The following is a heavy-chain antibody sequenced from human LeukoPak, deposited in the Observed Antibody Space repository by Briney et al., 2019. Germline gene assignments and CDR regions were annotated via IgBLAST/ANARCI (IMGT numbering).Heavy chain of an antibody. CDR2: MNPNSGNT. J-gene: IGHJ3*02. V-gene: IGHV1-8*03. CDR3: ARVTVAGSEGGDDAFDI. CDR1: GYTFTSYD. D-gene: IGHD6-19*01. Sequence: ASVKVSCKASGYTFTSYDINWVRQATGQGLEWMGWMNPNSGNTGYAQKFQGRVTITRNTSISTAYMELSSLRFEDTAVYYCARVTVAGSEGGDDAFDIWGQGTMVTVSS.